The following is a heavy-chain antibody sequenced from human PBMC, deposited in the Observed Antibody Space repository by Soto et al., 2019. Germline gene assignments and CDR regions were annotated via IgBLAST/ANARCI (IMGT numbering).Heavy chain of an antibody. CDR2: IDPVDSYA. Sequence: ERQKPGKGLEWMGNIDPVDSYANYSPSFQGHVTFSVDTSISTAFLHWSSLKASDSSSYSSARSETIALYCLDPWGQATLVTGSS. V-gene: IGHV5-10-1*01. J-gene: IGHJ5*02. CDR3: ARSETIALYCLDP. D-gene: IGHD2-2*02.